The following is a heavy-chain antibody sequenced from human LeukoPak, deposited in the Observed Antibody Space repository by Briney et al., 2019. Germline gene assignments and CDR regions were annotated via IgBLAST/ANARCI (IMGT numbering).Heavy chain of an antibody. V-gene: IGHV6-1*01. Sequence: SQTLSLTCAISGDSVSSNSAAWNWIRQSPSRGLEWLGRTYYRSKWYNDYAVSVKSRITINPDTSKNQFSLQLNSVTPEDTAVYYCAREDYCSSTSCHSRMSSWYDHYFDYWGQGTLVTVSS. D-gene: IGHD2-2*01. CDR3: AREDYCSSTSCHSRMSSWYDHYFDY. CDR1: GDSVSSNSAA. CDR2: TYYRSKWYN. J-gene: IGHJ4*02.